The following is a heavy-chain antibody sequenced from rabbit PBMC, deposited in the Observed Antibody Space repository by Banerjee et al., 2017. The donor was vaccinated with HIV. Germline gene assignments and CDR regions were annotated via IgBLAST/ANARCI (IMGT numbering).Heavy chain of an antibody. CDR3: ARDHGYAGGVTYFML. CDR2: IYTGSSVRT. J-gene: IGHJ4*01. D-gene: IGHD4-2*01. Sequence: QEQLVESGGGLVQPGGSLKLSCKASGFSFSSSYYMCWVRQAPGKGPEWIACIYTGSSVRTNYASGAKGRFTISKTSSTTVTLQMTSLTAADTATYFCARDHGYAGGVTYFMLWGPGTLVTVS. V-gene: IGHV1S45*01. CDR1: GFSFSSSYY.